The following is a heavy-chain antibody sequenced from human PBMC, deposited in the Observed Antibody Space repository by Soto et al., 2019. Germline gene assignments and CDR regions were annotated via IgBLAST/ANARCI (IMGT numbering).Heavy chain of an antibody. J-gene: IGHJ4*02. V-gene: IGHV3-23*01. D-gene: IGHD6-25*01. CDR3: TRDRGGSGSSYLGLFDY. CDR2: ISVSGRST. Sequence: PGGSLTLSCAASGFTFSTYAMSWVRQAAGKGLECVSSISVSGRSTNYADSVKGRFTISRDNSKNTLYLQMNSLRAEDTAIYYCTRDRGGSGSSYLGLFDYWGPGTLVTVSS. CDR1: GFTFSTYA.